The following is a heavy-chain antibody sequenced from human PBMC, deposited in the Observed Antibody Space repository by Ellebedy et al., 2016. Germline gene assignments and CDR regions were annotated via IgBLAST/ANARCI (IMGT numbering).Heavy chain of an antibody. Sequence: ESLRLSXTVSGGSISSYYWSWIRQPPGKGLEWIGYIYYSGSTNYNPSLKSRVTISVDTSKNQFSLKLSSVTAADTAVYYCARVPVVTPYYFDYWGQGTLVTVSS. V-gene: IGHV4-59*01. J-gene: IGHJ4*02. CDR1: GGSISSYY. CDR3: ARVPVVTPYYFDY. D-gene: IGHD4-23*01. CDR2: IYYSGST.